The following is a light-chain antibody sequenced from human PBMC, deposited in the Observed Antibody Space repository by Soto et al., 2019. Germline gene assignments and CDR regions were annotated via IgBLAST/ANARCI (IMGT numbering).Light chain of an antibody. Sequence: IVLTQSPGTLSLSPGGRATLSCRASHSLSSSYLVWYQQKPGQAPRLLIYGASSSATGIPDRFSGSGSGTDFTLTISRLEPEDFAVYYCQHYGNTPPSVTFGPGTKVDIK. J-gene: IGKJ3*01. CDR1: HSLSSSY. CDR2: GAS. CDR3: QHYGNTPPSVT. V-gene: IGKV3-20*01.